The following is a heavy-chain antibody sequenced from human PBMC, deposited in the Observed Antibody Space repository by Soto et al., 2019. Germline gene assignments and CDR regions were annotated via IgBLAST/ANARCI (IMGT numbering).Heavy chain of an antibody. Sequence: QVQLVQSGAEVKKPGASVKVSCKASGYSFITYGISWVRQAPGQGLEWMGWISTYNGNPNYAQKLQDRITLTTDTATTTGYMERRILRSDDTAVYYCARDRPTSSIRARDYYYAMDVWGQGTTVTVSS. CDR3: ARDRPTSSIRARDYYYAMDV. CDR2: ISTYNGNP. D-gene: IGHD6-6*01. CDR1: GYSFITYG. J-gene: IGHJ6*02. V-gene: IGHV1-18*01.